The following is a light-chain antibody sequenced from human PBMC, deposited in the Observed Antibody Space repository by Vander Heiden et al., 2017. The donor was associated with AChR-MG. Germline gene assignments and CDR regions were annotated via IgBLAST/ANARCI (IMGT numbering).Light chain of an antibody. CDR1: QDISNY. CDR3: QKDNSAPWT. J-gene: IGKJ1*01. Sequence: DIQMTQSPSSLSASVGDRLTITCRASQDISNYLAWYQQKPGKVPQLLIYGASTLQSGVPSRFSGSGSGTDFTLTISSLQPEDVATYYCQKDNSAPWTFGRGTKVEIK. CDR2: GAS. V-gene: IGKV1-27*01.